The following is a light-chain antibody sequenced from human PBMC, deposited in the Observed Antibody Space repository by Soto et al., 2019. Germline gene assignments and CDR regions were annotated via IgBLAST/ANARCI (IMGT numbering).Light chain of an antibody. J-gene: IGLJ2*01. CDR1: SGHSSSA. V-gene: IGLV4-69*01. CDR3: QSWVSGPVV. Sequence: QPVLTQSPSASASLEASVKLTCTLSSGHSSSAIAWHQQQPEKGPRYLMDINSDGSHSKGDGIPDRFSGSSSGAERYLTISSLQYEDEADYYCQSWVSGPVVFGGGTK. CDR2: INSDGSH.